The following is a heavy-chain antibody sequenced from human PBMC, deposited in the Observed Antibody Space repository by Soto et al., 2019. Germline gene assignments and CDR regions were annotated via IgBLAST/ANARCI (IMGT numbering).Heavy chain of an antibody. CDR2: MHTGGNEK. Sequence: QVQLVESGGGVVQPGGPLKLSWAASGFPFSNYGFHGAGQAPGKGLEWVAVMHTGGNEKYYVDSVKGRFTVSRDDSRNMVYLEMSGLRAEDTAEYFCARDADTTGHYSHFDLWGRGALVAVS. D-gene: IGHD3-9*01. J-gene: IGHJ4*02. CDR3: ARDADTTGHYSHFDL. V-gene: IGHV3-33*08. CDR1: GFPFSNYG.